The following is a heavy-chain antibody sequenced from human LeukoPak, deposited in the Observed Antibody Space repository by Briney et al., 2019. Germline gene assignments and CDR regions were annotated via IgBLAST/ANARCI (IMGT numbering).Heavy chain of an antibody. CDR1: GFTFSGSG. Sequence: GESLRLSCAASGFTFSGSGMHWVRQAPGKGLEWVAVISYDGSNKYYADSVKGRFTISRDNSKNTLYLQMNSLRAEDTAVYYCARDRIVVVPAAIFGDAFDIWGQGTMVTVSS. V-gene: IGHV3-30*19. CDR3: ARDRIVVVPAAIFGDAFDI. J-gene: IGHJ3*02. D-gene: IGHD2-2*02. CDR2: ISYDGSNK.